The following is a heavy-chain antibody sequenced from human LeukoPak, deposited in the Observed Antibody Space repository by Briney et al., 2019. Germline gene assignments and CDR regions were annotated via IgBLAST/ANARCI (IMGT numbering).Heavy chain of an antibody. J-gene: IGHJ4*02. Sequence: GGSLSLSCAASGFTFSNYWMSWVRQAPGKGLEWVANIKEDGSEKYYVDSVKGRFTISRDNARNSLYLQMNSLRAEDTAVYYCASGRQLGYWGQGALVTVSS. CDR2: IKEDGSEK. D-gene: IGHD6-13*01. V-gene: IGHV3-7*01. CDR3: ASGRQLGY. CDR1: GFTFSNYW.